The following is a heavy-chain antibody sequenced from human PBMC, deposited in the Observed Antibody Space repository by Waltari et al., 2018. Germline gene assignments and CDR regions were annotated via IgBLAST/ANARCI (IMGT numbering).Heavy chain of an antibody. V-gene: IGHV4-59*01. CDR2: MYNSGTT. D-gene: IGHD2-21*01. CDR3: AEDRSPNILIALNL. J-gene: IGHJ6*02. Sequence: QVQLQESGPGLVKPSETLSLTCTVYGGSINNYYWTWMRQSPEKGLEWIGNMYNSGTTNPNPSLKSRVPFPFDTSRNQSSLKLSSLPPADRAVYYCAEDRSPNILIALNLWGQGT. CDR1: GGSINNYY.